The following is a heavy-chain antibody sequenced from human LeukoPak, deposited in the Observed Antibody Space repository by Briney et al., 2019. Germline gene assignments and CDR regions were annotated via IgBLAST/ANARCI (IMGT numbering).Heavy chain of an antibody. J-gene: IGHJ4*02. Sequence: GGSLRLSCAASGITFNSYTMNWVRQAPGKGLEWVSAISSSGGSTYYADSVKGRFTISRDNSKNTLYLQMNSLRAEDTAVYYCANHGGQYYYDSSGYQEPYYFDYWGQGTLVTVSS. V-gene: IGHV3-23*01. CDR3: ANHGGQYYYDSSGYQEPYYFDY. CDR1: GITFNSYT. D-gene: IGHD3-22*01. CDR2: ISSSGGST.